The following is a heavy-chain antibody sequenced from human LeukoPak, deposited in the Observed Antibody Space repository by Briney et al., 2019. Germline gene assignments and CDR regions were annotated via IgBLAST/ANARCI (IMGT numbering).Heavy chain of an antibody. CDR1: GGSISSSSYY. Sequence: SETLSLTCTVSGGSISSSSYYWGWIRQPPGKGLEWIGSIYYSGSTYYNPSLKSRVTISVDTSKNQFSLKLSSVTAADTAVYYCARGKRLLWFGESPGYAFDIWGQGTMVTVSS. J-gene: IGHJ3*02. CDR3: ARGKRLLWFGESPGYAFDI. CDR2: IYYSGST. V-gene: IGHV4-39*07. D-gene: IGHD3-10*01.